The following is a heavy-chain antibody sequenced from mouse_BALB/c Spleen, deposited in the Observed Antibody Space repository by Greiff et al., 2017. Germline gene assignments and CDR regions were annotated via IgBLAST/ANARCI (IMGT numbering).Heavy chain of an antibody. Sequence: EVMLVESGGGLVKPGGSLKLSCAASGFAFSSYDMSWVRQTPEKRLEWVAYISSGGGSTYYPDTVKGRFTISRDNAKNTLYLQMSSLKSEDTAMYYCARVNYYGSSLFDYWGQGTTLTVSS. V-gene: IGHV5-12-1*01. D-gene: IGHD1-1*01. CDR2: ISSGGGST. J-gene: IGHJ2*01. CDR3: ARVNYYGSSLFDY. CDR1: GFAFSSYD.